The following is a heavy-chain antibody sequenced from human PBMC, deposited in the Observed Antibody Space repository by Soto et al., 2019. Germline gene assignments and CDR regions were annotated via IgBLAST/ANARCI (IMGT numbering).Heavy chain of an antibody. J-gene: IGHJ4*02. Sequence: SESLSLTCTVSGGSISSYYWSWIRQPPGKGLEWIGYIYYSGSTNYNPSLKSRVTISVDTSKNQFSLKLSSVTAADTAVYYCARTGYSSWIVDYWGQGTLVTVSS. CDR2: IYYSGST. CDR3: ARTGYSSWIVDY. V-gene: IGHV4-59*08. D-gene: IGHD6-13*01. CDR1: GGSISSYY.